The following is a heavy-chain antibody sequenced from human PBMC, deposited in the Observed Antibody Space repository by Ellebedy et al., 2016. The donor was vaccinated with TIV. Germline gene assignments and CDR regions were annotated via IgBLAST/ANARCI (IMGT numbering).Heavy chain of an antibody. V-gene: IGHV3-21*01. CDR3: ARDGADGSGSYPWYALDI. J-gene: IGHJ3*02. D-gene: IGHD3-10*01. Sequence: GGSLRLSCAASGFTFSSYSMNWVRQAPGKGLEWVSSISSSSSYIYYADSVKGRFTISRDNAKNSLYLQMNSLRAEDTAVYYCARDGADGSGSYPWYALDIWGQGTMVTVSS. CDR2: ISSSSSYI. CDR1: GFTFSSYS.